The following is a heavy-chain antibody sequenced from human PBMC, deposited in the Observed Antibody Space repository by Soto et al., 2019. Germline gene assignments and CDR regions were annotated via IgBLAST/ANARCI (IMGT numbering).Heavy chain of an antibody. D-gene: IGHD3-16*01. V-gene: IGHV4-59*01. CDR2: IYYSGST. CDR1: GGSISSYY. J-gene: IGHJ6*02. CDR3: ARKGASLTYDV. Sequence: QVQLQESGPGLVKPSETLSLTCTVSGGSISSYYWSWIRQPPGKGLEWIGYIYYSGSTNNNPSLKRRDTISVATSKNQFSLKLSSVTAGDPAVYSCARKGASLTYDVWGQGTTVTVSS.